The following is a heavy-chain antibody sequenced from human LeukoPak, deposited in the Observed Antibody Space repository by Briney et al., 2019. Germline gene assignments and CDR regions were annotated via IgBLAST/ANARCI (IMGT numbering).Heavy chain of an antibody. V-gene: IGHV1-69*13. J-gene: IGHJ4*02. Sequence: ASVKVSCKASGGTFSSYAISWVRQAPGQGLEWMGGIIPIFGTANYAQKFQGRVTITADESTSTAYMELSSLRSEDTAVYYCAREAPRKPYGYVWGSYRYLDYWGQGTLVTVSS. CDR1: GGTFSSYA. CDR2: IIPIFGTA. D-gene: IGHD3-16*02. CDR3: AREAPRKPYGYVWGSYRYLDY.